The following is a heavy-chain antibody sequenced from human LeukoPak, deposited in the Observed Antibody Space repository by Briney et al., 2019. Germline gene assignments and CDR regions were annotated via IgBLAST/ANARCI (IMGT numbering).Heavy chain of an antibody. J-gene: IGHJ4*02. V-gene: IGHV4-59*01. CDR1: GDSINNFY. CDR2: IYYSGST. Sequence: SETLSLTCAVSGDSINNFYWSWIRQPPGKGLQWIGYIYYSGSTNYNPSLKSRVTISVDTSKNQFSLKLTSVTAADTAVYYCAKAKTADYWGQGTLVTVSS. D-gene: IGHD1-14*01. CDR3: AKAKTADY.